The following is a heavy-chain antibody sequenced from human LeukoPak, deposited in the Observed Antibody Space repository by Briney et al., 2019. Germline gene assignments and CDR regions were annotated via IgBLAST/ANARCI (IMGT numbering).Heavy chain of an antibody. CDR3: AKEDADLTFDY. CDR1: GFTLEGYA. Sequence: GGSLRLSRAVSGFTLEGYAMHWVRQPPGKGLEWVSLITGDGVSTYYADSVKGRFIISRDNAKNSLYLQMNSLRTEDTALYYCAKEDADLTFDYWGQGTLVTVSS. J-gene: IGHJ4*02. CDR2: ITGDGVST. V-gene: IGHV3-43*02.